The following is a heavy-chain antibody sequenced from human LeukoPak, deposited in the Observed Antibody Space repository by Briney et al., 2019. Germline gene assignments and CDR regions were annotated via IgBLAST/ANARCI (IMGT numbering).Heavy chain of an antibody. D-gene: IGHD3-22*01. J-gene: IGHJ5*02. CDR2: FDRADGET. CDR1: GYTFTELS. CDR3: AIELVDSSHYFYA. Sequence: ASVRVSCKVSGYTFTELSIHWVRQAPGKGLEWMGGFDRADGETVDAQKFQGRVTMTEDTSTDTAYMELSSLRSDDTALYYCAIELVDSSHYFYAWGQGTLVTVSS. V-gene: IGHV1-24*01.